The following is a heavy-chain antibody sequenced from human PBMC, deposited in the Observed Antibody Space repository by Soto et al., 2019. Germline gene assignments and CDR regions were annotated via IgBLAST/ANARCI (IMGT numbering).Heavy chain of an antibody. CDR3: ASQHGDPDLFDP. CDR1: GGSVSSYY. CDR2: IYYSGST. Sequence: SETLSLTCTVSGGSVSSYYWSWIRQPPGKGLEWIGYIYYSGSTNYNPSLKSRVTISVDTSKNQFSLKLSSVTAADTAVYYCASQHGDPDLFDPWGQGTLVIVSS. J-gene: IGHJ5*02. V-gene: IGHV4-59*08. D-gene: IGHD4-17*01.